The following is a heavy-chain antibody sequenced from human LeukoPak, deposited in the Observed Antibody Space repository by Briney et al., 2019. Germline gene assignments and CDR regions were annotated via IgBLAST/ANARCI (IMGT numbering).Heavy chain of an antibody. CDR1: GGSISSYY. CDR2: IYSSGST. CDR3: ARDEYSSSWDYYYYGMDV. J-gene: IGHJ6*02. V-gene: IGHV4-4*07. Sequence: PSETLSLTCTVSGGSISSYYWSWIRQPAGKGLEWIGRIYSSGSTNYNPSLKSRVTMSVDTSKNQFSLKLSSVTAADTAVYYCARDEYSSSWDYYYYGMDVWGQGTTVTVSS. D-gene: IGHD6-13*01.